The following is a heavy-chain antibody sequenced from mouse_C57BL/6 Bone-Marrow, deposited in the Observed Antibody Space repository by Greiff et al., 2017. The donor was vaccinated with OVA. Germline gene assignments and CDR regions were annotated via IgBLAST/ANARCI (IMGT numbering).Heavy chain of an antibody. CDR2: IWSGGST. D-gene: IGHD2-4*01. CDR1: GFSLTSYG. CDR3: ARTGIYYDYDGYAMDY. J-gene: IGHJ4*01. V-gene: IGHV2-2*01. Sequence: VKLVESGPGLVQPSQSLSITCTVSGFSLTSYGVHWVRQSPGKGLEWLGVIWSGGSTDYNAAFISRLSISKDNSKSQVFFKMNSLQADDTAIYYCARTGIYYDYDGYAMDYWGQGTSVTVSS.